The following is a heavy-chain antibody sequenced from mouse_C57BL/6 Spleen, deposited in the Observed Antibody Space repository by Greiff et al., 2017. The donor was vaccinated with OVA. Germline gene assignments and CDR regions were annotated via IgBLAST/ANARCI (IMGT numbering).Heavy chain of an antibody. CDR1: GYAFSSYW. CDR2: IYPGDGDT. Sequence: VKLQESGAELVKPGASVKISCKASGYAFSSYWMNWVKQRPGKGLEWIGQIYPGDGDTNYNGKFKGKATLTADKSSSTAYMQLSSLTSEDSAVYFCARKANYYYGSSPYWYFDVWGTGTTVTVSS. CDR3: ARKANYYYGSSPYWYFDV. D-gene: IGHD1-1*01. J-gene: IGHJ1*03. V-gene: IGHV1-80*01.